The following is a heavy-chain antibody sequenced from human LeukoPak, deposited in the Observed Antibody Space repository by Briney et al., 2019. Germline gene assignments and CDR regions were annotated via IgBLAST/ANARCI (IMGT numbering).Heavy chain of an antibody. D-gene: IGHD3-22*01. Sequence: GGSLRLSCAASGFTFSSYWMHWVRQAPGKGLVWVSRINSDGSSTSYADSVKGRFTISRDNAKNTLYLQMNSLRAGDTAVYYCARGLAYYYDSSGYYPLRYWGQGTLVTVSS. CDR1: GFTFSSYW. V-gene: IGHV3-74*01. CDR3: ARGLAYYYDSSGYYPLRY. J-gene: IGHJ4*02. CDR2: INSDGSST.